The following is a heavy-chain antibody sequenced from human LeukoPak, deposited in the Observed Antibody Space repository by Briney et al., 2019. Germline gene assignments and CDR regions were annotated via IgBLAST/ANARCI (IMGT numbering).Heavy chain of an antibody. Sequence: GGSLRLSCAASGFTFSSYGMHWVRQAPGKGLEWVAFIRYDGSNKYYADSVKGRFTISRDNSKITLYLQMNSLRAEDTAVYYCAKEEVQWELRFDYWGQGTLVTVSS. CDR2: IRYDGSNK. CDR1: GFTFSSYG. CDR3: AKEEVQWELRFDY. V-gene: IGHV3-30*02. J-gene: IGHJ4*02. D-gene: IGHD1-26*01.